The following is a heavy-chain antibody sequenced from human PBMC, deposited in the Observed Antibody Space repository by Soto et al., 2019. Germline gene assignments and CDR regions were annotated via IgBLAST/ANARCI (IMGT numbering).Heavy chain of an antibody. Sequence: QLQLQESGPGLVKPSETLSLTCSVSDDSINSDKYYWGWIRQPPGKGLEWIGSIYYRGNAYYNPSIKTRVTIYLDKSKSQFSLKMNSVTAADSAVYFCARLAGLATISYYFDFWGPGALVTVSS. V-gene: IGHV4-39*01. CDR3: ARLAGLATISYYFDF. J-gene: IGHJ4*02. D-gene: IGHD3-9*01. CDR1: DDSINSDKYY. CDR2: IYYRGNA.